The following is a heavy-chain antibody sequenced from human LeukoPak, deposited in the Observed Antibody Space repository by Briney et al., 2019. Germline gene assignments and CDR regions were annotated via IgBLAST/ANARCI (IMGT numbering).Heavy chain of an antibody. CDR2: IYYSGST. V-gene: IGHV4-59*01. D-gene: IGHD3-16*01. CDR3: ARYEDWFDP. J-gene: IGHJ5*02. CDR1: GGSISSYY. Sequence: SETLSLTCTVSGGSISSYYWSWIRQPPGKGLEWIGYIYYSGSTNSNPSLKSRVTISVDTSKNQFSLKLSSVTAADTAVYYCARYEDWFDPWGQGTLVTVSS.